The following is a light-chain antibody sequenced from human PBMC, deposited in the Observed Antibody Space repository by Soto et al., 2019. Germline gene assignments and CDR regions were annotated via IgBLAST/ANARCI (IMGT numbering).Light chain of an antibody. V-gene: IGKV2-28*01. J-gene: IGKJ4*01. CDR2: SAS. CDR3: QQLSRYPLT. CDR1: QSLLHSNGYNY. Sequence: DIVMTQSPLSLPVTPGEPASISCRSSQSLLHSNGYNYLDWCLQKPGKAPDLLIYSASTLQSGVPSRFSGSGSETEFSLTIRALQPEDFATYYCQQLSRYPLTFGGGTKVDIK.